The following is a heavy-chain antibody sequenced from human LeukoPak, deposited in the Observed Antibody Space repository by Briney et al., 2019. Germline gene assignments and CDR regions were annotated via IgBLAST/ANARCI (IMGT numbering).Heavy chain of an antibody. D-gene: IGHD6-19*01. Sequence: ASETLSLTCTVSGGSIDSYYWTWIRQPPGKGLEWIAYIYIARTNNNPSLKSRATITVDTSRNQFSLKLRSVTAADMAVYYCARGRTSGGYPHFDSWGQGIQVTAPS. V-gene: IGHV4-59*01. CDR1: GGSIDSYY. CDR2: IYIART. CDR3: ARGRTSGGYPHFDS. J-gene: IGHJ4*02.